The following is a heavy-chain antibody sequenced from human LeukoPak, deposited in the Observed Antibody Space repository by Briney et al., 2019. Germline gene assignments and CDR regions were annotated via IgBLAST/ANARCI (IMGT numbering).Heavy chain of an antibody. J-gene: IGHJ6*03. V-gene: IGHV4-34*01. CDR3: ASRGRLGYCSSTSCSRYYYYYMDV. Sequence: SEPLSLTCAVYGGSFSGYYWSWIRQPPATGLDWIGVINHFGSTNYNPSLKSRVTISVDTSKNQFSLKLSSVTAADTAVYYCASRGRLGYCSSTSCSRYYYYYMDVWGKGTTVTVSS. CDR1: GGSFSGYY. D-gene: IGHD2-2*01. CDR2: INHFGST.